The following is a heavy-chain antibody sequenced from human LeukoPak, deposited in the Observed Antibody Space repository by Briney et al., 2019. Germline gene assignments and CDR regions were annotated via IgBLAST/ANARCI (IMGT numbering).Heavy chain of an antibody. V-gene: IGHV6-1*01. CDR2: TYYRSTWYN. CDR1: GDSVSINSVT. Sequence: SQPLSLTCAISGDSVSINSVTWNWIRQSPSRGLEWLGRTYYRSTWYNDYAVAVRGRITVNPDTSKNQFSLHLNSVTPEDTAVYYCARRLTQYDCFDPWGQGILVTVSS. J-gene: IGHJ5*02. CDR3: ARRLTQYDCFDP. D-gene: IGHD2-2*01.